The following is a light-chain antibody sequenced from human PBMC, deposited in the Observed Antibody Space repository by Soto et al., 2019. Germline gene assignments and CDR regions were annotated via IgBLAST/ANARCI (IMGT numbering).Light chain of an antibody. CDR3: QQYSSSPLT. V-gene: IGKV3-20*01. J-gene: IGKJ4*01. CDR1: QSVRSNY. CDR2: DAS. Sequence: EIVLTQSPDTLSLSPGERATLSCRASQSVRSNYLAWYQQKPGQAPRFLIYDASSRATGIPARFSGSGSGTDFTLTISRLEPEDFAVYYCQQYSSSPLTFGGGTKVEIK.